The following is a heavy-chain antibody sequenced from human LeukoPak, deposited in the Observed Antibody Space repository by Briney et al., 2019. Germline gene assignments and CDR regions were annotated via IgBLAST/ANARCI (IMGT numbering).Heavy chain of an antibody. Sequence: DSVRGRFTISRDNSKNILYLQMNSLRAEDTAIYFCAKSRSGVSSCYNYWGQGTLVTVSS. D-gene: IGHD2-15*01. V-gene: IGHV3-23*01. J-gene: IGHJ4*02. CDR3: AKSRSGVSSCYNY.